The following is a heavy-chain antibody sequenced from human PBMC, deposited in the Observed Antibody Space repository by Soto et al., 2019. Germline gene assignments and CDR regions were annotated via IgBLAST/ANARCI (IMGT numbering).Heavy chain of an antibody. CDR1: GGSISSGGYY. J-gene: IGHJ4*02. V-gene: IGHV4-31*03. CDR2: IYYSGST. CDR3: ARGGYYSGGTFDY. Sequence: SETLSLTCTVSGGSISSGGYYWSWIRQHPGKGLEWIGYIYYSGSTYYNPSLKSRVTISVDTSKNQFSLKLSSVTAADTAVYYCARGGYYSGGTFDYWGQGTLVTVSS. D-gene: IGHD3-10*01.